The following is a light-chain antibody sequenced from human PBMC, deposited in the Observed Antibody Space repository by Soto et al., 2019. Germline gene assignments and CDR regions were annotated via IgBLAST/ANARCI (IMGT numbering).Light chain of an antibody. CDR2: GAS. J-gene: IGKJ1*01. CDR1: QSVSRSY. CDR3: RHYET. Sequence: EIVLTQSPCTLSLSTGDRATLSCRASQSVSRSYLGWYQQKPGQAPRLLMYGASIRAAGVPDRFSGSGSGTEFTLTISRLEPEDFTVYYCRHYETFGQGTKVAIK. V-gene: IGKV3-20*01.